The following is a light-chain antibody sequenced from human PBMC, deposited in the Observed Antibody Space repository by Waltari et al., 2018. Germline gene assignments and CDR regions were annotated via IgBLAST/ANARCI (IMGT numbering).Light chain of an antibody. CDR2: DAS. CDR3: QQYDSYVYT. V-gene: IGKV1-5*01. Sequence: DIQMTQSPSTLSASVGDTVTITCRASQSVSSWLAWYQQKAGKAPTVLIYDASDLESGVPSRFSGSGSDTEFTLTNSNLQPDDFATYYCQQYDSYVYTFGQGTKLEIK. J-gene: IGKJ2*01. CDR1: QSVSSW.